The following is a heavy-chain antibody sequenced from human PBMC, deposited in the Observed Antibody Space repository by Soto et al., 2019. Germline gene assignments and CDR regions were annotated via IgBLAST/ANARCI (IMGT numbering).Heavy chain of an antibody. CDR1: GGSISSGGYS. Sequence: QLQLQESGSGLVKPSQTLSLACAVSGGSISSGGYSWGWVRQTPGKGLEWVGYIYHSGSTYYNPSLKSRGTISVDRYKNQFSLKLSSVTAADTAVYYCASAGGLGAVAADYWGQGTLVTVSS. CDR3: ASAGGLGAVAADY. J-gene: IGHJ4*02. D-gene: IGHD6-19*01. V-gene: IGHV4-30-2*01. CDR2: IYHSGST.